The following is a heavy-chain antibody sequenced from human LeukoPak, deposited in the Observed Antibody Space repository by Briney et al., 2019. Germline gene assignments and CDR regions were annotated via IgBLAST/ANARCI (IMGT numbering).Heavy chain of an antibody. J-gene: IGHJ4*02. V-gene: IGHV4-34*01. CDR3: ANIAAAGLPFDY. CDR1: GGSFSGYY. CDR2: INHSGST. D-gene: IGHD6-13*01. Sequence: SETLSLTCAVYGGSFSGYYWSWIRQPPGKGLEWIGEINHSGSTNYNPSLKSRVTISVDTSKNQFSLKLSSVTAADTAVYYCANIAAAGLPFDYWGQGTLVTVSS.